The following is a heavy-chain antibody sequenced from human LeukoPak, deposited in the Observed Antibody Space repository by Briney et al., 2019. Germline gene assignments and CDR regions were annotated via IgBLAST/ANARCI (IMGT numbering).Heavy chain of an antibody. J-gene: IGHJ4*02. V-gene: IGHV3-23*01. Sequence: GGSLRLSCAASGFTFSSYAMSWARQAPGEGLEWVPAISGSGGSTYYADSVKGRFTISRDNSKNTLYLQMNSLRVEDTALYYCAKDGCSSSSCYPLTGWGQGTLVTVSS. CDR2: ISGSGGST. CDR1: GFTFSSYA. CDR3: AKDGCSSSSCYPLTG. D-gene: IGHD2-2*01.